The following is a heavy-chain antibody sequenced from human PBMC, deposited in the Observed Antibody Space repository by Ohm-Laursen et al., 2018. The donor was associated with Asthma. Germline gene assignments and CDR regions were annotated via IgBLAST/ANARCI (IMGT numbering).Heavy chain of an antibody. CDR1: GFAFSTYG. V-gene: IGHV3-30*03. J-gene: IGHJ1*01. CDR2: ISYHGSNQ. CDR3: ARIGPEWELPGREYSLIH. Sequence: SLRLSCAASGFAFSTYGMHWVRQAPGKGLEWVAVISYHGSNQFYTNSVRGRFTTSRDNAKNLVYLQMDSLRVDDTALYYCARIGPEWELPGREYSLIHWGQGTLVTVSS. D-gene: IGHD1-26*01.